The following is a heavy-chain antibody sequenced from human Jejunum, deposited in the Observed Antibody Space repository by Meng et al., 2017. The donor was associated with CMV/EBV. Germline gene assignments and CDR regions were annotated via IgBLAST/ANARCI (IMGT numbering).Heavy chain of an antibody. CDR3: ARGQSTLWWYNIDY. CDR2: INPSGGLT. D-gene: IGHD4-23*01. Sequence: GYPFTTYYMHWVRQAPGQGLEWMGVINPSGGLTDYTQKFQGRVTVTRDTSTSTVYMDLSSLRSEDTAVYYCARGQSTLWWYNIDYWGQGTLVTVSS. J-gene: IGHJ4*02. V-gene: IGHV1-46*01. CDR1: GYPFTTYY.